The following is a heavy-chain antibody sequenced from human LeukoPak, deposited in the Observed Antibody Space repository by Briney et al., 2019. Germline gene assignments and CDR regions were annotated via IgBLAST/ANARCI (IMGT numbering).Heavy chain of an antibody. CDR2: IHYTGST. V-gene: IGHV4-59*12. CDR3: ARGQFWSGNYYYYYMDV. CDR1: GGSISSFF. D-gene: IGHD1-14*01. J-gene: IGHJ6*03. Sequence: SETLSLTCTVSGGSISSFFWSWIRQPPGKGLEWIGYIHYTGSTKDNPSLKSRVTISVDTSKNQFSLKLSSVTAADTAVYYCARGQFWSGNYYYYYMDVWGKGTTVTVSS.